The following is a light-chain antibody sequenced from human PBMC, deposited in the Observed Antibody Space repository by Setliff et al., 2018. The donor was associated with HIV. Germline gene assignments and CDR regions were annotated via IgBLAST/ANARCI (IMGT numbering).Light chain of an antibody. Sequence: QSALAQPRSVSGSPRQSVTFSCTGSSSDIGTYNYVSWYQQHPGKAPKLMIYDVSRRPSGVPDRFSGSKSGNTASLTISGLQADDEADYYCCSYAGSYTYIFGTGTKVTVL. V-gene: IGLV2-11*01. CDR3: CSYAGSYTYI. CDR1: SSDIGTYNY. J-gene: IGLJ1*01. CDR2: DVS.